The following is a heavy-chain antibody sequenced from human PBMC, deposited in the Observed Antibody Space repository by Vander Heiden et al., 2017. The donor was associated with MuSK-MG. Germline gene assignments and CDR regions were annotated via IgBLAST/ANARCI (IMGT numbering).Heavy chain of an antibody. V-gene: IGHV4-39*01. CDR3: ARLPKGVLPYYYYYMDV. CDR2: IYYSGST. D-gene: IGHD3-10*01. Sequence: QLQLQESGPGLVKPSETLSLTCTVSGGSISSSSYYWGWIRQPPGKGLEWIGGIYYSGSTSYTPPLKSRVTISAYTPKSKCSLKLSSVTAADTAVYYCARLPKGVLPYYYYYMDVWGKGTTVTVSS. CDR1: GGSISSSSYY. J-gene: IGHJ6*03.